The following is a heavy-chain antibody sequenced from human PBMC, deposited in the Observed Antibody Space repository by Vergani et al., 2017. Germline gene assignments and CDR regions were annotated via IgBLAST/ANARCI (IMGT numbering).Heavy chain of an antibody. Sequence: QVQLQQWGAGLLKPSETLSLTCAVYGGSFSGYYWSWIRQPPGKGLEWIGEINHSGSTNYNPSLKSRVTISVDTSQNQLSLKLSTVTAADTAVYYCARGGYYDGSYYYMDVGGKGTTVTVSS. J-gene: IGHJ6*03. CDR1: GGSFSGYY. CDR3: ARGGYYDGSYYYMDV. D-gene: IGHD3-10*01. V-gene: IGHV4-34*01. CDR2: INHSGST.